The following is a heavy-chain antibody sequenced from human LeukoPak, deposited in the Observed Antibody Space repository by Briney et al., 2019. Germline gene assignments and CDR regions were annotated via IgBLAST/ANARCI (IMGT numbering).Heavy chain of an antibody. CDR3: ARGPGGRRGYYPLEDSYYYYYMDV. CDR1: GYTLTELS. Sequence: GASVKVSCKVSGYTLTELSMHWVRQAPGKGLEWMGGFDPEDGETIYAQKFQGRVTMTEDTSTDTAYMELRSLRSDDTAVYYCARGPGGRRGYYPLEDSYYYYYMDVWGKGTTVTVSS. J-gene: IGHJ6*03. CDR2: FDPEDGET. D-gene: IGHD3-22*01. V-gene: IGHV1-24*01.